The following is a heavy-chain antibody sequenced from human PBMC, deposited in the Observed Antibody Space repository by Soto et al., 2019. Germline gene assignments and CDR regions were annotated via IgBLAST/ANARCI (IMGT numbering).Heavy chain of an antibody. V-gene: IGHV3-7*05. D-gene: IGHD3-10*01. J-gene: IGHJ4*02. CDR1: GFTFSDYW. Sequence: EVQLVESGGGLVQPGGSLRLSCAASGFTFSDYWMNWVRQAPGKGLECVANIKTDGSEKYYVDPVKGRFTISRDNAKNSLYLQMNSLRAEDTAVYYCASSMGRGGNDYWGQGTLVAVSS. CDR3: ASSMGRGGNDY. CDR2: IKTDGSEK.